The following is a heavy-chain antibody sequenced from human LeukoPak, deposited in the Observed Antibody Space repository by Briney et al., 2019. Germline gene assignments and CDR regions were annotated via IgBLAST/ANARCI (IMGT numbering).Heavy chain of an antibody. CDR2: ISGGGGST. Sequence: GGSLRLSCAASGFTFSSYAMSWVRQAPGKGLEWVSAISGGGGSTYYADSVKGRFTISRDNSKNTLYLQMNSLRAEDTAVYYCAKDRGYSYGPPGFDYWGQGTLVTVSS. D-gene: IGHD5-18*01. V-gene: IGHV3-23*01. J-gene: IGHJ4*02. CDR3: AKDRGYSYGPPGFDY. CDR1: GFTFSSYA.